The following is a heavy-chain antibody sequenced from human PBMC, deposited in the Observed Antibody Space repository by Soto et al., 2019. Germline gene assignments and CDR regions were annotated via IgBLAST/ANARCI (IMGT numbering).Heavy chain of an antibody. CDR3: PRDPGYNDCLRNLYYYSVDV. V-gene: IGHV1-2*06. Sequence: ASVKVSCKASGYKFTDDHINCVHKAPGQELEWMGRTNPNTGGTDYAQNYQGRVTMTRDTSITTAYMHLSRLSCDDTAIYYFPRDPGYNDCLRNLYYYSVDVWGQGTTVT. CDR2: TNPNTGGT. CDR1: GYKFTDDH. D-gene: IGHD2-21*02. J-gene: IGHJ6*02.